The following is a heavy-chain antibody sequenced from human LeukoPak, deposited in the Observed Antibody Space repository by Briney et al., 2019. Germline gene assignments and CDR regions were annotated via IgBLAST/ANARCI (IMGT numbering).Heavy chain of an antibody. V-gene: IGHV3-23*01. CDR2: ISGSGGST. CDR3: AKAYGSGSYRLDY. J-gene: IGHJ4*02. D-gene: IGHD3-10*01. CDR1: GFTFSSYG. Sequence: GGSLRLSCAASGFTFSSYGMSWVRQAPGKGLEWVSAISGSGGSTYYADSVKGRFTISRDNSKNTLYLQMNSLRVDDTAVYYCAKAYGSGSYRLDYWGQGTLVTVFS.